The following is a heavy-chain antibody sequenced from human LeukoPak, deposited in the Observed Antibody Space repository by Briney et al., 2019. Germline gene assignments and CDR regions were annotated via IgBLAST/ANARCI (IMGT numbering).Heavy chain of an antibody. Sequence: PSETLSLTCTVSGGSISSYFWTWIRQPAGKGLEWIGRIYSNGITNYNPSLKSRVTMSIDTSKKEFSLKLSSVTAADTAVYYCARGGYSYGPYHYYYGMDVWGQGTTVTVSS. CDR1: GGSISSYF. D-gene: IGHD5-18*01. CDR3: ARGGYSYGPYHYYYGMDV. J-gene: IGHJ6*02. CDR2: IYSNGIT. V-gene: IGHV4-4*07.